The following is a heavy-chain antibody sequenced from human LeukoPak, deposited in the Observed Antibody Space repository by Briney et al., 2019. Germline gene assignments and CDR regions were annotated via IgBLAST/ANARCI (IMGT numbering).Heavy chain of an antibody. D-gene: IGHD2-8*01. V-gene: IGHV1-46*01. CDR1: GYTFTSYY. CDR3: ARGITRHCTNGVCHRWFDP. J-gene: IGHJ5*02. Sequence: ASVKVSCKASGYTFTSYYMHWVRQAPGQGLEWMGIINPSGGNTGYAQKFQGRVTITRNTSISTAYMELSSLRSEDTAVYYCARGITRHCTNGVCHRWFDPWGQGTLVTVSS. CDR2: INPSGGNT.